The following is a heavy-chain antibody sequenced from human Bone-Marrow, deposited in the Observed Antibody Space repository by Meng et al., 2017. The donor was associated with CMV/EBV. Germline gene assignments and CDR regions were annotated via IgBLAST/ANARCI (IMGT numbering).Heavy chain of an antibody. Sequence: KVSCKGSGYSFTSYWIGWVRQMPGKGLEWMGIIYPGDSDTRYSPSFQGQVTISADKSISTAYLQWSSLKASDTAMYYCARPRYSSSWTDAFDIWGQGKMVNVAS. CDR3: ARPRYSSSWTDAFDI. V-gene: IGHV5-51*01. D-gene: IGHD6-13*01. J-gene: IGHJ3*02. CDR1: GYSFTSYW. CDR2: IYPGDSDT.